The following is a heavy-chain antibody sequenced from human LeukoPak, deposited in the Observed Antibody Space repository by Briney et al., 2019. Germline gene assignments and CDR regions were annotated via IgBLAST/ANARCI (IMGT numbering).Heavy chain of an antibody. D-gene: IGHD5-24*01. CDR1: GFTFSSYS. CDR3: ARGAADGRSPFDY. V-gene: IGHV3-21*01. CDR2: ISSSSSYI. Sequence: PGGSLRLSCAASGFTFSSYSMNWVRQAPGKGLEWVSYISSSSSYIYYADSVKGRFTISRDNAKNSLYLQMNSLRAEDTAVYYCARGAADGRSPFDYWGQGTLVTVSS. J-gene: IGHJ4*02.